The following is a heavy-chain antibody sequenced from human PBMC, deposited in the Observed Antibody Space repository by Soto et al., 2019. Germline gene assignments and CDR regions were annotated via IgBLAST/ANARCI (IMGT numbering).Heavy chain of an antibody. CDR3: AIQRSGVVY. D-gene: IGHD2-15*01. Sequence: GASVKVSCKVSGYTLTELSMHWVRQAPGQGLEWMGWINPNNGGTNYARKFQGWVTMTRDTSISTAYMDLTRLKSDDTAVYYGAIQRSGVVYWGQGTLVTVSS. CDR1: GYTLTELS. CDR2: INPNNGGT. V-gene: IGHV1-2*04. J-gene: IGHJ4*02.